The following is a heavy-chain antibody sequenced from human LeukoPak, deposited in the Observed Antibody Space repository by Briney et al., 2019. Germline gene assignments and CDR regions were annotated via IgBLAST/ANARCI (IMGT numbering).Heavy chain of an antibody. CDR2: MNPNSGRT. J-gene: IGHJ4*02. V-gene: IGHV1-8*03. CDR1: AYTFTSYD. D-gene: IGHD5-12*01. Sequence: ASGKVSCKASAYTFTSYDINWVRQATGQGLEWMGWMNPNSGRTGYAQKFQGRVTITRNTSISTAYMELSGLRSEDTAVYYCARGRSTGYPYYFEYWGQGTLVTVSS. CDR3: ARGRSTGYPYYFEY.